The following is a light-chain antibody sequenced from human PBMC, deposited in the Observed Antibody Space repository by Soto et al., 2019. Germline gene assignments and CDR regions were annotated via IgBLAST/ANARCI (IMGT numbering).Light chain of an antibody. Sequence: DIQMTQSPSSVSASVGDRVTMTFRASQGINSWLAWYQQKPGKAPKLLIYAASNLQSGVPSRFSGSGSGTDFTLTISSLQPEDFATYYCQQANSFPWTFGQGTKVDI. CDR3: QQANSFPWT. V-gene: IGKV1-12*01. CDR1: QGINSW. J-gene: IGKJ1*01. CDR2: AAS.